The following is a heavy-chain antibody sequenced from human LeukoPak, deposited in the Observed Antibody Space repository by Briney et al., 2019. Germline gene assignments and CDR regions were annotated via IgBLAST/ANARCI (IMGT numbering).Heavy chain of an antibody. CDR3: ARDSTVTRGYYYYMDV. V-gene: IGHV4-61*02. CDR1: GGSISSGSYY. D-gene: IGHD4-17*01. Sequence: PSQTLSLTCTVSGGSISSGSYYWGWIRQPAGKGLEWIGRMYISGSTNYNPSLKSRVTISVDTSKNQFSLKLSSVTAADTAVYYCARDSTVTRGYYYYMDVWGKGTTVTVSS. J-gene: IGHJ6*03. CDR2: MYISGST.